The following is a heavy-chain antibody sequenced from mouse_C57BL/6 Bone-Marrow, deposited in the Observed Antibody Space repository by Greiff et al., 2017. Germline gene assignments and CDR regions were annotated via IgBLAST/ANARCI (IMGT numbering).Heavy chain of an antibody. CDR2: IDPEDGDT. J-gene: IGHJ1*03. D-gene: IGHD1-1*01. V-gene: IGHV14-1*01. Sequence: VQLKESGAELVRPGASVKLSCTASGFNIKDYYMHWVKQRPEQGLEWIGRIDPEDGDTEYAPKFQGKATMTADTSSNTAYLQLSSLTSEDTAVYYCTTRITTVAYWYFDVWGTGTTVTVSS. CDR3: TTRITTVAYWYFDV. CDR1: GFNIKDYY.